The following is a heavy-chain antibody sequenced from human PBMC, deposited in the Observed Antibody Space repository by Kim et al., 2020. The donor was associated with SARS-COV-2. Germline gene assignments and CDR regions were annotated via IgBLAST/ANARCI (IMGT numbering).Heavy chain of an antibody. CDR2: K. J-gene: IGHJ4*02. D-gene: IGHD6-19*01. CDR3: AREVGSGWADY. V-gene: IGHV3-7*01. Sequence: KYYVDSVKGRLTISRDNAKNSLYLQMNSPRVEDTAVYYCAREVGSGWADYWGQGTLVTVSS.